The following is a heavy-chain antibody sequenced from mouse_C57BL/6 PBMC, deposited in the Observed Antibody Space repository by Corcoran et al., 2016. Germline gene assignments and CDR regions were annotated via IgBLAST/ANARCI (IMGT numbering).Heavy chain of an antibody. D-gene: IGHD1-1*01. Sequence: QVQLKQSGAELVRPEASVKLSCKASVYTFTDYYINWVKQRPGQGLEWIARIYPGSGNTYYNEKFKGKATLTAEKSSSTAYMQLSSLTSEDSAVCVCARDYYGSSPCAYWGQGTLVTVSA. CDR2: IYPGSGNT. CDR1: VYTFTDYY. V-gene: IGHV1-76*01. J-gene: IGHJ3*01. CDR3: ARDYYGSSPCAY.